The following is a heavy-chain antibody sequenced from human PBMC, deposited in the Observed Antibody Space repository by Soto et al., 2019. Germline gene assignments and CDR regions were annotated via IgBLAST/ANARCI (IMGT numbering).Heavy chain of an antibody. D-gene: IGHD3-22*01. Sequence: GGSLRLSCAASGFTFSSYWMNWVRQAPGKGLEWVGRIKSKTDGGTTDFAAPVKGRFAISRDDSKNIAYMQMNSLKIEDTAVYYCSTDSYSDMTVVRLDNWGHGTLVTVSS. CDR2: IKSKTDGGTT. V-gene: IGHV3-15*07. J-gene: IGHJ4*01. CDR1: GFTFSSYW. CDR3: STDSYSDMTVVRLDN.